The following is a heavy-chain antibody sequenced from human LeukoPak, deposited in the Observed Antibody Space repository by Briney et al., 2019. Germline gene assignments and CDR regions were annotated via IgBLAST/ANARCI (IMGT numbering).Heavy chain of an antibody. CDR2: ILASGGST. CDR1: GFTFSSYG. J-gene: IGHJ4*02. Sequence: GGSLRLSCAASGFTFSSYGMNWVRQAPGKGLEWVSAILASGGSTYYADSVKGRFTISRDNSKNTLHLQMNSLRAEDTAVYYCARLGTTVTHFDYWGQGTLVTVSS. V-gene: IGHV3-23*01. CDR3: ARLGTTVTHFDY. D-gene: IGHD4-17*01.